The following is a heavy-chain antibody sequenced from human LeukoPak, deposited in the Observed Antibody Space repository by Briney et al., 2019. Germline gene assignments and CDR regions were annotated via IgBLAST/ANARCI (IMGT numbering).Heavy chain of an antibody. CDR3: ARELDPHYFDY. J-gene: IGHJ4*02. CDR1: GYTFTGYY. D-gene: IGHD6-6*01. Sequence: RWASVKVSCKASGYTFTGYYMHWVRQAPGQGLEWMGRISPNSGGTNYAQKFQGRVTMTRDTSISTAYMELSRLRSDDTAVYYCARELDPHYFDYWGQGTLVTVSS. CDR2: ISPNSGGT. V-gene: IGHV1-2*06.